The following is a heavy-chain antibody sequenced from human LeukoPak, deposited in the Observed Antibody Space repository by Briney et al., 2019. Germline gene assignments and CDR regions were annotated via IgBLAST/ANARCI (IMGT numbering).Heavy chain of an antibody. V-gene: IGHV3-48*04. CDR1: RLTFSSYS. D-gene: IGHD2-8*02. CDR3: ARPRPGYYMDV. J-gene: IGHJ6*03. Sequence: GGSLRLSCAASRLTFSSYSMSWVRQAPGKGPEWVSYISTSSSTIYYADSVKGRFTISRDNAKNSLYLQMNSLRAEDTAVYYCARPRPGYYMDVWGKGTTVTVSS. CDR2: ISTSSSTI.